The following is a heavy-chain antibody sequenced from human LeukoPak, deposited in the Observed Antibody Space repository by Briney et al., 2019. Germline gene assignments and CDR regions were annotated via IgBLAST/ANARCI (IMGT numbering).Heavy chain of an antibody. Sequence: SETLSLTCTASGGSISGYYWSWIRQPPGKGLEWIGYIYYSGTTSYSPSLKSRVTMSVDTSKNQFSLKLTSVTAADTAVYYCARMGAIAGASANPDHWGQGTLVTVSS. CDR3: ARMGAIAGASANPDH. D-gene: IGHD4/OR15-4a*01. CDR2: IYYSGTT. V-gene: IGHV4-59*01. CDR1: GGSISGYY. J-gene: IGHJ4*02.